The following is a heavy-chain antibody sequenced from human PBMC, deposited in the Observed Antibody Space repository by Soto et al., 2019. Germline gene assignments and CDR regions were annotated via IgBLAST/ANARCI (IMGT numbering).Heavy chain of an antibody. V-gene: IGHV3-30*18. Sequence: GGSLRLSCAASGFTFSSYGMHWVRQAPGKGLEWVAVISYDGSNKYYADSVKGRFTISRDNSKNTLYLQMNSLRAEDTAVYYCAKQVGAVFDYWGQGTLVTVSS. D-gene: IGHD1-26*01. CDR1: GFTFSSYG. J-gene: IGHJ4*02. CDR3: AKQVGAVFDY. CDR2: ISYDGSNK.